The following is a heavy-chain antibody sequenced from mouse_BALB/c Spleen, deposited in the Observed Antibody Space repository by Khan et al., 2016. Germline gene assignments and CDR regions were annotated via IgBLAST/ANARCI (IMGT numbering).Heavy chain of an antibody. J-gene: IGHJ1*01. CDR1: GYSITSDYA. D-gene: IGHD1-1*02. Sequence: EVQLQESGPGLVKPSQSLSLTCTVTGYSITSDYAWNWIRQFPGNKLEWMGYISYSGSTSYNPSLKSRISITRDTSKNQFFLQLNSVTTEDTATYYCARGGTMGRGYVDVWGAGSTVTVSS. CDR2: ISYSGST. CDR3: ARGGTMGRGYVDV. V-gene: IGHV3-2*02.